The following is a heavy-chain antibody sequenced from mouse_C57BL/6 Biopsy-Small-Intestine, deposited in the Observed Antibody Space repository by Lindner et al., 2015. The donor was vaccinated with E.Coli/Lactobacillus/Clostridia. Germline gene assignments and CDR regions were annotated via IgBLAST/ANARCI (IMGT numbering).Heavy chain of an antibody. CDR3: ARDSRPVTAPRNWYFDL. J-gene: IGHJ1*01. Sequence: SVKVSCKASGYTFTNYGINWVRQAPGQGLERMGWINAYTGNTKYEQKFQDRVIMTTDTSTTTAYMELTSLRSDDTAFYYCARDSRPVTAPRNWYFDLWGRGTLVTVSS. V-gene: IGHV1-66*01. CDR2: INAYTGNT. D-gene: IGHD2-13*01. CDR1: GYTFTNYG.